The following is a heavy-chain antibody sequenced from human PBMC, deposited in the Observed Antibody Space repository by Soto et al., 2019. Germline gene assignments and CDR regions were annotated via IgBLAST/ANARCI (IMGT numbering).Heavy chain of an antibody. V-gene: IGHV3-9*01. CDR1: GFTFDDYA. J-gene: IGHJ2*01. Sequence: SCAASGFTFDDYAMHWVRQAPGKGLEWVSGISWNSGSIGYADSVKGRFTISRDNAKNSLYLQMNSLRAEDTALYYCAKDSGPTTVTPKNSYWYFDLWGRGTLVTVSS. CDR3: AKDSGPTTVTPKNSYWYFDL. D-gene: IGHD4-17*01. CDR2: ISWNSGSI.